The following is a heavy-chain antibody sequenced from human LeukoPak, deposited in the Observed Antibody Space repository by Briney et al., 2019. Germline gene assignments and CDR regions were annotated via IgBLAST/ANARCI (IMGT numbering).Heavy chain of an antibody. CDR3: ARAPYYYDSSGRDAFDI. CDR2: IYHSGST. V-gene: IGHV4-30-2*01. CDR1: GGSISSGGYS. Sequence: SQTLSLTCAVSGGSISSGGYSWSWIRQPPGKGLEWIGYIYHSGSTYYNPSLKSRVTISVDRSKNQFSLRLSSVTAADTAVYYCARAPYYYDSSGRDAFDIWGQGTMVTVSS. D-gene: IGHD3-22*01. J-gene: IGHJ3*02.